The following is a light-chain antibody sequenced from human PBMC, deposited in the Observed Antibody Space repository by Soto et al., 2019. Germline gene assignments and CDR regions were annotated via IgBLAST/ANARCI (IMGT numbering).Light chain of an antibody. V-gene: IGLV2-18*01. J-gene: IGLJ3*02. CDR3: GLFTSSATWV. CDR2: DVI. CDR1: TSDVGDYEH. Sequence: QSALTQPPSVSGSPGQSVTISCSVVTSDVGDYEHASWYQLAPGTAPKLLISDVINRPSGVPDRFSGSRSGNTPSLTISGLQAEDEADYYCGLFTSSATWVFGGGTKLTVL.